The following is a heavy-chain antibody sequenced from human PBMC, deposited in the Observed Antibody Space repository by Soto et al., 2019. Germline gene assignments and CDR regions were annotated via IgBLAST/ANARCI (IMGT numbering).Heavy chain of an antibody. Sequence: SDTLSLTCTVSCGSISSYCWSWIRQPPGKGLEWIGYIYYSGSTNYNPSLKSRVTISVDTSKNQFSLKLSSVTAADTAVYYCARSYSSTLENWFDPWGQGTLVTVS. D-gene: IGHD6-13*01. CDR1: CGSISSYC. CDR2: IYYSGST. V-gene: IGHV4-59*07. CDR3: ARSYSSTLENWFDP. J-gene: IGHJ5*02.